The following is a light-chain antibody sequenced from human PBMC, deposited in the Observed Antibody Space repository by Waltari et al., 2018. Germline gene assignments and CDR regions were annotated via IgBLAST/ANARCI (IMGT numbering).Light chain of an antibody. CDR1: ENVNNY. CDR2: KAS. Sequence: DIQMTQSPSSLSPSVGDRVNITCRASENVNNYLNWYQQKPGKAPKLLIYKASTLQSGVPSRFSGSGSGTDYTFTISSLQSEDVATYYCQHNYGTPYSFGQGTKVEIK. J-gene: IGKJ2*03. V-gene: IGKV1-39*01. CDR3: QHNYGTPYS.